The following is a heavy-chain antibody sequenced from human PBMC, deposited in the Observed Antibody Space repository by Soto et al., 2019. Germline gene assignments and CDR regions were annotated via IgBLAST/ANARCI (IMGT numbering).Heavy chain of an antibody. Sequence: GSLRLSCAASGFTFSSYGMHWVRQAPGKGLEWVAMISYDGSNKSYADSVKGRLTISRDNSKSTLYLQMNSLRSEDTAVYYCAKEVPTNPLDYWGQGTLVTVSS. V-gene: IGHV3-30*18. D-gene: IGHD2-2*01. CDR1: GFTFSSYG. CDR3: AKEVPTNPLDY. CDR2: ISYDGSNK. J-gene: IGHJ4*02.